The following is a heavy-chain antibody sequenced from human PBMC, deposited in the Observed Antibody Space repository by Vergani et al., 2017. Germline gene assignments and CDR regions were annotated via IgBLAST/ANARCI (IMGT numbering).Heavy chain of an antibody. CDR2: INTNTGNP. D-gene: IGHD2-2*01. CDR1: GYTFTSYA. J-gene: IGHJ6*03. V-gene: IGHV7-4-1*02. Sequence: QVQLVQSGSELKKPGASVKVSCKASGYTFTSYAMNWVRQAPGQGLEWMGWINTNTGNPKYAQGFTGRFVFSLDTSVRTADLQNSSLKTEDTAVYYGAGDVVVVVPAAMEGDYYYYYMDVWGKGTTVTVSS. CDR3: AGDVVVVVPAAMEGDYYYYYMDV.